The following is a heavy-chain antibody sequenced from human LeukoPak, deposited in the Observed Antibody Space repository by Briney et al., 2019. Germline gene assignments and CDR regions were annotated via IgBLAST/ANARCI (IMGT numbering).Heavy chain of an antibody. J-gene: IGHJ4*02. CDR3: AKEAVAAAGPFDY. V-gene: IGHV3-23*01. Sequence: GGSLRLSCAASGFTFSSYAMSWVRQAPGKGLEWVSSISGSGGSIYYADSVKGRFTISRDNSKSTLYLQMNSLRTEDTAIYYCAKEAVAAAGPFDYWGQGTMVTVSS. CDR2: ISGSGGSI. CDR1: GFTFSSYA. D-gene: IGHD6-13*01.